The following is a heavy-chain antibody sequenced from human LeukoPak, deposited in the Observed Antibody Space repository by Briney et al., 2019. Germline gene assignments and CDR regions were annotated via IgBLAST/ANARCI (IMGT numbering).Heavy chain of an antibody. D-gene: IGHD3-3*01. CDR2: MLYSGNT. V-gene: IGHV4-39*07. CDR3: ARGSGNYDFWSGYSDFDY. CDR1: GGSISSSGYY. J-gene: IGHJ4*02. Sequence: PSETLSLTCTVSGGSISSSGYYWGWNRQPPGKGLEWIGSMLYSGNTYYNPSLKSRVTISVDTSKNQFSLKLSSVTAADTAVYYCARGSGNYDFWSGYSDFDYWGQGTLVTVSS.